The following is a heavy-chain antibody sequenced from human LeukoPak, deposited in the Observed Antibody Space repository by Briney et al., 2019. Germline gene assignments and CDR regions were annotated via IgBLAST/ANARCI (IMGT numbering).Heavy chain of an antibody. CDR3: ARVYGRDDY. Sequence: SETLSLTCAVYGGSFSGYYWSWIRQPPGKGLEWIGEINHSGSTNYNPSLKSRVTISVDTSKNQFSLKLSSVTAADTAVCYCARVYGRDDYWGQGTLVTVSS. J-gene: IGHJ4*02. CDR1: GGSFSGYY. D-gene: IGHD2-8*01. CDR2: INHSGST. V-gene: IGHV4-34*01.